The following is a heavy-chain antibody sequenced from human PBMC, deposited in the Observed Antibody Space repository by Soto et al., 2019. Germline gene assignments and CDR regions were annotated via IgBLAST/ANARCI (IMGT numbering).Heavy chain of an antibody. V-gene: IGHV3-21*04. CDR1: GFTFISHT. Sequence: EVQLVESGGGLVKPGGSLRLSCAVSGFTFISHTLNWVRQAPGKGLEWVSSISGSGSPYYADSVKGRFTISRDNAQNSLYLQLSRLRAEDTAVYYCSREVQPVFRREYDYWGQGTLVTVSS. J-gene: IGHJ4*02. CDR3: SREVQPVFRREYDY. CDR2: ISGSGSP.